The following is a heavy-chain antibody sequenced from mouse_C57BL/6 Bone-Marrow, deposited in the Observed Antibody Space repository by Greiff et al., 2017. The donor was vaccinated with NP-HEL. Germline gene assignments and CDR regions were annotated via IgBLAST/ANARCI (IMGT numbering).Heavy chain of an antibody. CDR1: GYTFTDYY. D-gene: IGHD2-1*01. CDR2: INPNNGGT. J-gene: IGHJ3*01. CDR3: ARRDGNYLAWFAY. Sequence: EVQLQQSGPELVKPGASVKISCKASGYTFTDYYMNWVKQSHGRSLEWIGDINPNNGGTSYNQKFKGKATLTVDKSSSTAYMELRSLTSEDSAVYYCARRDGNYLAWFAYWGQGTLVTVSA. V-gene: IGHV1-26*01.